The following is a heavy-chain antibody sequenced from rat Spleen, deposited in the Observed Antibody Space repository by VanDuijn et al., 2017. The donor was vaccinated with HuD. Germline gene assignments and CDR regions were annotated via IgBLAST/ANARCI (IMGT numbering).Heavy chain of an antibody. CDR2: INKDSRII. CDR3: VREERGVDY. Sequence: EVKLVESGGGLVQPGRSLKLSCAASGFNFNDYWMGWVRQAPGKGLEWIAEINKDSRIIKYIPSVKDKFTISRDNAQNTLYLQMSKLGSEDTAIYYCVREERGVDYWGQGVMVTVSS. J-gene: IGHJ2*01. V-gene: IGHV4-2*01. CDR1: GFNFNDYW.